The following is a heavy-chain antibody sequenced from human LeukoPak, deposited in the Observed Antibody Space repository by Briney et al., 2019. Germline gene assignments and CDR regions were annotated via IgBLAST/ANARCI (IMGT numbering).Heavy chain of an antibody. Sequence: PSETLSLTCTVSGDPISSYGDYSNSERPWIRQPPGKGLEWIGYVYYSGSTNYNPSLKSRVTISVDTSKNQLSLKLTSVTAADTAIYYCAREYSGFDYWGGGTLVTVSS. CDR2: VYYSGST. D-gene: IGHD5-12*01. CDR1: GDPISSYGDYSNS. V-gene: IGHV4-61*01. CDR3: AREYSGFDY. J-gene: IGHJ4*02.